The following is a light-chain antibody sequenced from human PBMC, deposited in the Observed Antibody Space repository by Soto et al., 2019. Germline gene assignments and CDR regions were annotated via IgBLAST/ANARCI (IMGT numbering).Light chain of an antibody. CDR3: SSYTASGTLPYV. V-gene: IGLV2-14*01. Sequence: QSVLTQPASVSGSPGQSITISCTGTSSDVGDYDYVSWYQQHPGKAPKLMIYEVSNRPSGVSNRFSGSKSGNTASLTIAGLQTEDEADYYCSSYTASGTLPYVFGTGTKGTVL. CDR1: SSDVGDYDY. CDR2: EVS. J-gene: IGLJ1*01.